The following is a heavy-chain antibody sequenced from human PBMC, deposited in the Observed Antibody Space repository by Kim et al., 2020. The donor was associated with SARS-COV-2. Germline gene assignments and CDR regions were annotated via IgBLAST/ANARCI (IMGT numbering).Heavy chain of an antibody. CDR3: AGGQILYGDYVFHVPLYYYYCRDV. CDR1: GYTFTSYD. Sequence: ASVKVSCKASGYTFTSYDINWVRQATGQGLEWMGWMNPNSGNTGYAQKFQGRVTRTRNTSISTAYMELSSLRSEDTAVYYCAGGQILYGDYVFHVPLYYYYCRDVGGEGTTVTVSS. V-gene: IGHV1-8*01. J-gene: IGHJ6*03. D-gene: IGHD4-17*01. CDR2: MNPNSGNT.